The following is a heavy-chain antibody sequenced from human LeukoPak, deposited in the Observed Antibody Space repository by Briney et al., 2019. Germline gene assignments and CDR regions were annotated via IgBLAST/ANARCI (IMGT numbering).Heavy chain of an antibody. CDR1: GFTFSSYS. CDR3: ARDLYYYDSSGYSN. D-gene: IGHD3-22*01. Sequence: GGSLRLSCAASGFTFSSYSMNWVRQAPGKGLEWVSSISSSSSYIYYADSVKGRFTISRDNAKNSLYLQMNSLRAEDTAMYYCARDLYYYDSSGYSNWGQGTLVTVSS. CDR2: ISSSSSYI. J-gene: IGHJ4*02. V-gene: IGHV3-21*01.